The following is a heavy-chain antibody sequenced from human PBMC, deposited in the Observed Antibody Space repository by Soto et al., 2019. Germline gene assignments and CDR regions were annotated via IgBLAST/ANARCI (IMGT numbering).Heavy chain of an antibody. CDR1: GFKFSKYGYG. D-gene: IGHD6-13*01. J-gene: IGHJ6*02. V-gene: IGHV3-30*18. CDR2: ISFDGSNK. CDR3: AKDKYTTRDPVVRGMYV. Sequence: HPGWSVGLSCVGSGFKFSKYGYGMHWVRQSPGKGLEWVAFISFDGSNKYYADSVKGRFTVSRDNSINTLFLDVNSLRPEDTGVYYCAKDKYTTRDPVVRGMYVLGQGNKGTVAS.